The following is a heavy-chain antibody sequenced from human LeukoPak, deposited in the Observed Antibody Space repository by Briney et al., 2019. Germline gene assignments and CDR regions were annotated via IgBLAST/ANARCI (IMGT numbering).Heavy chain of an antibody. D-gene: IGHD1-26*01. CDR1: GFTFSSYS. J-gene: IGHJ6*02. CDR3: ARGIVGATTPPDLALRFRYYYYGMDV. CDR2: ISSSSSYI. V-gene: IGHV3-21*01. Sequence: GGSLRLSCAASGFTFSSYSMNWVRQAPGKGLEWVSSISSSSSYIYYADSVKGRFTISRDNAKNSLYLQMNSLRAEDTAVYYCARGIVGATTPPDLALRFRYYYYGMDVWGQGTTVTVSS.